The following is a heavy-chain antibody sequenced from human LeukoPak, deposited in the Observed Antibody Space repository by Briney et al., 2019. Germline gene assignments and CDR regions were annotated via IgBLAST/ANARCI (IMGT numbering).Heavy chain of an antibody. CDR3: VRDFRSADY. Sequence: QTGGSLRLSCAASGFTFSTYCMHWVRQAPGKGPMWVSRICPDGTVTNYADSVKARFIISRGNARNTVYLQMNSLRVEDTAVYYCVRDFRSADYWGQGTLVTVSS. CDR1: GFTFSTYC. CDR2: ICPDGTVT. V-gene: IGHV3-74*01. J-gene: IGHJ4*02.